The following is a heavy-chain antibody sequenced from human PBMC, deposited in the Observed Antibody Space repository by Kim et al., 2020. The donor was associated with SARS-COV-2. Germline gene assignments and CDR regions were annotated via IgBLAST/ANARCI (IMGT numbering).Heavy chain of an antibody. CDR2: IDPSDSYT. CDR3: ARLPDSSGWHYYFDY. V-gene: IGHV5-10-1*01. D-gene: IGHD6-19*01. J-gene: IGHJ4*02. Sequence: GESLQISCQGSGYSFTSYWISWVRQMPGKGLEWMGRIDPSDSYTNYSPSFQGHVTISADKSISTAYLQWSSLKASDTAMYYCARLPDSSGWHYYFDYWGQGTLVTVSS. CDR1: GYSFTSYW.